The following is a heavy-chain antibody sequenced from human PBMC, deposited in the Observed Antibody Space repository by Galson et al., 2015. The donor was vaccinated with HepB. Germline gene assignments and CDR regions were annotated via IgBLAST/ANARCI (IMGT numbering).Heavy chain of an antibody. CDR1: GFSLNTHGLG. J-gene: IGHJ5*02. D-gene: IGHD1-14*01. CDR3: ARMGTTVSATWFDP. CDR2: IYWDDDK. Sequence: PALVKPTQTLTLTCAFSGFSLNTHGLGVGWIRQPPGKALEWLALIYWDDDKRYSPSLMSRLTISRDTSTDRVVLRMTNMGPMDTATYYCARMGTTVSATWFDPWGQGTLVTVSS. V-gene: IGHV2-5*02.